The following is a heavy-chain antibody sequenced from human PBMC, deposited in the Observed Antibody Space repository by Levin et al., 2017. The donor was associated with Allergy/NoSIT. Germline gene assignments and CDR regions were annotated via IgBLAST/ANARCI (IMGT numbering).Heavy chain of an antibody. V-gene: IGHV3-48*01. D-gene: IGHD6-19*01. CDR2: ISTSSNSI. Sequence: GGSLRLSCAASGFIFGNFDMNWVRQAPGKGLEWVAYISTSSNSIYYADSVKGRFTISRDNAKNSLYLQMNSLRAEDTAVYYCARDRVAVAGDDVFDVWGQGTMVTVSS. CDR1: GFIFGNFD. CDR3: ARDRVAVAGDDVFDV. J-gene: IGHJ3*01.